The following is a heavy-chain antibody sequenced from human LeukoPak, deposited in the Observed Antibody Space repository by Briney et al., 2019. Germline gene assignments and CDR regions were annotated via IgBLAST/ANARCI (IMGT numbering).Heavy chain of an antibody. Sequence: GVSLRLSCAASGVTFSSYAMSWVRQAPGKGLEWVSAISGSGGSTYYADSVKGRFTISRDNSKNTLYLQMNSLRAEDTAVYYCARFSSSSKEGYFDYWGQGTLVTVSS. D-gene: IGHD6-13*01. CDR2: ISGSGGST. V-gene: IGHV3-23*01. J-gene: IGHJ4*02. CDR1: GVTFSSYA. CDR3: ARFSSSSKEGYFDY.